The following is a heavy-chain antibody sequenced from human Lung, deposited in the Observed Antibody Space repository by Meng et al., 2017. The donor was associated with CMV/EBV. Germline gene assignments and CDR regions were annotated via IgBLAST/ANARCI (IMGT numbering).Heavy chain of an antibody. J-gene: IGHJ4*02. CDR1: GFTFSSYA. CDR3: AKDRPMYYDFWSGLDY. D-gene: IGHD3-3*01. V-gene: IGHV3-23*01. CDR2: ISGSGGST. Sequence: GEXXTISCAASGFTFSSYAMSWVRQAPGKGLEWVSAISGSGGSTYYADSVKGRFTISRDNSKNTLYLQMNSLRAEDTAVYYCAKDRPMYYDFWSGLDYWAQGTXVTVSS.